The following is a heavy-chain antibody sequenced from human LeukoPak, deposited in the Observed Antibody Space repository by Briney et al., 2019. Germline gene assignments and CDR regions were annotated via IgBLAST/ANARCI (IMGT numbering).Heavy chain of an antibody. V-gene: IGHV1-2*02. CDR2: INPNSGGT. Sequence: ASVKVSCKASGYTFTGYYMHWVRQAPGQGLEWMGWINPNSGGTNYAQKFQGRVTMTRDTSISTAYMELSRLRSDDTAVYYCARSTVGSSWFDYWGQGTLVTVSS. CDR1: GYTFTGYY. CDR3: ARSTVGSSWFDY. J-gene: IGHJ4*02. D-gene: IGHD6-13*01.